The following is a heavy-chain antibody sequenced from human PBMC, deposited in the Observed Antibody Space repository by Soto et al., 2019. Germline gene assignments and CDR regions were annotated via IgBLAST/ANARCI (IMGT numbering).Heavy chain of an antibody. Sequence: AWETLALTCTVSGGSVGSGSYYWSWIRQPPGKGLEWIGYIYYSGSTNYNPSLKSRATISVDTSKNQFSLKLSSVTAADTAVYYCARDSYCSSTTSSTFGPRSFDA. D-gene: IGHD2-2*01. CDR3: ARDSYCSSTTSSTFGPRSFDA. CDR2: IYYSGST. V-gene: IGHV4-61*01. J-gene: IGHJ5*01. CDR1: GGSVGSGSYY.